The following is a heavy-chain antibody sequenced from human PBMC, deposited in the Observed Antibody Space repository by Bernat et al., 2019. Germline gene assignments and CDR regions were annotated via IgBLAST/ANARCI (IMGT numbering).Heavy chain of an antibody. CDR2: IYYSGST. J-gene: IGHJ6*03. Sequence: QVQLQESGPGLVKPSETLSLTCTVSGGSISSYYWSWIRQPPGKGLEWIGYIYYSGSTNYNPSLKSRVTLSVDTSKNQFSLKLSSVTAADTAVYYCARRGSSSSLCYYYMDVWGKGTTVCVSS. CDR3: ARRGSSSSLCYYYMDV. CDR1: GGSISSYY. D-gene: IGHD6-6*01. V-gene: IGHV4-59*08.